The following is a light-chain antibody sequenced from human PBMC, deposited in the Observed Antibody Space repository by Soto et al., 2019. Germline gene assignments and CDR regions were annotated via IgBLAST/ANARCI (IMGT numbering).Light chain of an antibody. CDR3: QRRSNWPPWT. CDR1: QSVSSY. Sequence: EIVLTQSPATLSLSPGERATLSCRASQSVSSYLAWYQQKPGQAPRLLIYDASNRATGIPARFSGSGSGTDFTLTISSLGAEDFAVYYCQRRSNWPPWTFGQGTKVEIK. CDR2: DAS. V-gene: IGKV3-11*01. J-gene: IGKJ1*01.